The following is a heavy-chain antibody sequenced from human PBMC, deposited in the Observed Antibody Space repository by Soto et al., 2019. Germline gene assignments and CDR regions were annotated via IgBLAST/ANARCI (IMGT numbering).Heavy chain of an antibody. CDR2: SRNRVNSHTT. V-gene: IGHV3-72*01. CDR1: GFTFSDHY. Sequence: EVPLVESGGGLVQPGGSLRLSCAASGFTFSDHYMDWVRQAPGKGLEWVARSRNRVNSHTTEYAASVKGRFTISRDESKSSLYLQMNSLKFEDTAVYYCTRGLLGGAPSYTFHGMDVWGQGTTVTVSS. D-gene: IGHD1-26*01. J-gene: IGHJ6*01. CDR3: TRGLLGGAPSYTFHGMDV.